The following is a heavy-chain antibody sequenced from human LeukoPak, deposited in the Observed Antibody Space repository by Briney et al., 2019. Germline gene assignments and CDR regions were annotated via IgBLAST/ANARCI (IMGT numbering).Heavy chain of an antibody. V-gene: IGHV4-59*01. CDR1: GGSISSYY. Sequence: SETLSLTWTVSGGSISSYYWSWIRQPPGKGLEWIGYIYYSGSTNYNPSLKSRVTISVDTSKNQFSLKLSSVTAADTAVYYCARATIYCSSTSCYEGHAFDIWGQGTMVTVSS. D-gene: IGHD2-2*01. J-gene: IGHJ3*02. CDR3: ARATIYCSSTSCYEGHAFDI. CDR2: IYYSGST.